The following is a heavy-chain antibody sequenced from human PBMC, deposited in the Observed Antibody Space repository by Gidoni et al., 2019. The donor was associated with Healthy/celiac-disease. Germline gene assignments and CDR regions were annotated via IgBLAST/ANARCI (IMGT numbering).Heavy chain of an antibody. J-gene: IGHJ4*02. CDR2: IKHSGST. D-gene: IGHD5-18*01. CDR1: GGSFSGYS. V-gene: IGHV4-34*01. Sequence: QVQLQQWGAGLWKPSETLSLTCAVYGGSFSGYSWSWIRQPPGKGLEWSGEIKHSGSTNYNPSLKSRVTISVDTSKNQFSLKLSSVTAADTAGYYCARGPWQLWDYWGQGTLVTVSS. CDR3: ARGPWQLWDY.